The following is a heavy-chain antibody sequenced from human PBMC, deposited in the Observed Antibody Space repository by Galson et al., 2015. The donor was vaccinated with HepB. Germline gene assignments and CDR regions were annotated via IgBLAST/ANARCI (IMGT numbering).Heavy chain of an antibody. CDR2: IYYSGST. CDR3: VGGVVATTPRTDAFDI. D-gene: IGHD5-12*01. Sequence: ETLSLTCTVSGGSISSYYWSWIRQPPGKGLEWIGYIYYSGSTNYNPSLKSRVTISVDTSKNQFSLKLSSVTATDTAVYYCVGGVVATTPRTDAFDIWGQGTMVTVSS. V-gene: IGHV4-59*01. J-gene: IGHJ3*02. CDR1: GGSISSYY.